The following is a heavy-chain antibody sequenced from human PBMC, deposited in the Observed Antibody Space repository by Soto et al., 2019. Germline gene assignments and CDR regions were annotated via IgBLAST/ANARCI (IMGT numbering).Heavy chain of an antibody. CDR3: ARRAPGNTATDSYYYYMDV. Sequence: EVQLVESGGGLVQPGGSLRLSCAASGFPFNMYMMTWVRQAPGKGPEWGSYISSSGSIPYYADSVSGRLTISRDNAKNSLYLQMGGLRAEDTAVYYCARRAPGNTATDSYYYYMDVCGKGTTVTVSS. D-gene: IGHD6-13*01. CDR2: ISSSGSIP. V-gene: IGHV3-48*01. J-gene: IGHJ6*03. CDR1: GFPFNMYM.